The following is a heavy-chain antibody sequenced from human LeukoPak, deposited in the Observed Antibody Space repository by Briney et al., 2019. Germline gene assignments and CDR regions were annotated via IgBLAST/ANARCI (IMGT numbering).Heavy chain of an antibody. J-gene: IGHJ3*02. CDR2: IRYDGNNK. Sequence: PGRSLRLSCAASGFTFSSYAMHWVRQAPGKGLEWVAFIRYDGNNKYYADSVKGRFTISGDNSKNTLYLQMNSLRAEDTAVYYCANEWLPRAFDIWGQGTMVTVSS. D-gene: IGHD5-12*01. CDR1: GFTFSSYA. CDR3: ANEWLPRAFDI. V-gene: IGHV3-30*02.